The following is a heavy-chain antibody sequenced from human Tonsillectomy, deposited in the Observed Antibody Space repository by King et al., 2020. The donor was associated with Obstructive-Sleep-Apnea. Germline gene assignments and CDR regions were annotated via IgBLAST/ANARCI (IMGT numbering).Heavy chain of an antibody. J-gene: IGHJ4*02. CDR2: IYYSGTT. D-gene: IGHD3-10*01. CDR1: GASISSNDYY. CDR3: VRHPVVKYYSSSGSYGYFDY. Sequence: LQLQESGSGLVKPSETLSLTCTVSGASISSNDYYWGWIRQSPGKGLEWIGSIYYSGTTYYNSSLKSRVTISVDTSKNQFSLKLNSVTAADTAVYFCVRHPVVKYYSSSGSYGYFDYWGQGTLVTVSS. V-gene: IGHV4-39*01.